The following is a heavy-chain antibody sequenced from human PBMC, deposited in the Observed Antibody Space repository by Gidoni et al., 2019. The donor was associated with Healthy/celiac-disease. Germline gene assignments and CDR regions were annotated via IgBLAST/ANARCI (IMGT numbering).Heavy chain of an antibody. CDR3: ARWGAYGSGSYYIDY. CDR1: GFTFSSYA. D-gene: IGHD3-10*01. J-gene: IGHJ4*02. V-gene: IGHV3-64*01. Sequence: EVQLVESGVGLVQPGGSLSLSCAASGFTFSSYAMHWVRQAPGKGLEYVSAISSNGGSTYYANSVKGRFTISRDNSKNTLYLQMGRLRAEDMDVYYCARWGAYGSGSYYIDYWGKGTLVTVSS. CDR2: ISSNGGST.